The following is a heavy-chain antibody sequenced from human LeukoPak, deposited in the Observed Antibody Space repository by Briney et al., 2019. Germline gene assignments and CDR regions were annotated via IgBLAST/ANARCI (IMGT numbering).Heavy chain of an antibody. CDR3: ARLYCSSASCYYYYYYMDV. D-gene: IGHD2-2*01. V-gene: IGHV3-7*01. CDR1: GFTFSSYW. Sequence: GGSLRLSCAASGFTFSSYWMSWGRQGPGKGLWWVANIKQDGSEKYYVDSVKGRFTISRDNTKTSLYLQMNSLRAEDTAMSYCARLYCSSASCYYYYYYMDVWGKGTTVTVSS. J-gene: IGHJ6*03. CDR2: IKQDGSEK.